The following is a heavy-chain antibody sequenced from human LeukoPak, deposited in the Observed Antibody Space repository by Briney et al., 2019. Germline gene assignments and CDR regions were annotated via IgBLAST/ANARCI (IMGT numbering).Heavy chain of an antibody. CDR3: ARGGIAALDYYYYMDV. Sequence: GGSLRLSCAASGFTFSSYSMNWVRQAPGKGLEWVSSISSSSSYIYYADSVKGRFTISRDNAKNSLYLQMNSLRAEDTAVYYCARGGIAALDYYYYMDVWGKGTTVTVSS. CDR1: GFTFSSYS. J-gene: IGHJ6*03. V-gene: IGHV3-21*01. D-gene: IGHD6-6*01. CDR2: ISSSSSYI.